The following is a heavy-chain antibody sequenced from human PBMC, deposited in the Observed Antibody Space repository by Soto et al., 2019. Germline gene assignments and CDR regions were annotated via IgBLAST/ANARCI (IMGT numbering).Heavy chain of an antibody. V-gene: IGHV4-59*01. CDR1: GGSISSYY. J-gene: IGHJ5*02. CDR2: IYYSGST. CDR3: ARSPGILSFDP. D-gene: IGHD6-13*01. Sequence: SETLSLTCTVSGGSISSYYWSWTRQPPGKGLEWIGYIYYSGSTNYNPSLKSRVTISVATSKNQFSLKLSSVTAADTAVYYCARSPGILSFDPWGQGTLVTVSS.